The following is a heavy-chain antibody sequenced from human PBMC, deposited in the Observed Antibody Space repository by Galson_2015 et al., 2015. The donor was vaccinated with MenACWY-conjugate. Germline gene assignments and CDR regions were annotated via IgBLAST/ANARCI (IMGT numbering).Heavy chain of an antibody. CDR3: ARDLSYQPLLHFSETPRGAFDI. V-gene: IGHV3-21*01. Sequence: SLRLSCAASGFTFSSYTMNWVRQAPGKGLEWVSSISSSSTYIYYADSVKGRFTISRDHANNSLYLQMNNLRSDDTALYYCARDLSYQPLLHFSETPRGAFDIWGQGTMATVSS. CDR1: GFTFSSYT. J-gene: IGHJ3*02. D-gene: IGHD2-2*01. CDR2: ISSSSTYI.